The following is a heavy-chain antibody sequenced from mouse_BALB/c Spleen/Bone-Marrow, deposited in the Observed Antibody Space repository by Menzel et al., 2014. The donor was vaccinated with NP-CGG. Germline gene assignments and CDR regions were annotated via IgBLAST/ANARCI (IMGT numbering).Heavy chain of an antibody. J-gene: IGHJ4*01. D-gene: IGHD2-1*01. CDR2: ISSGSSTI. CDR1: GFTFSSFG. CDR3: ARYGNYFYAMDY. V-gene: IGHV5-17*02. Sequence: VQLQQSGGGLVQPGGSRKLSCAASGFTFSSFGMHRVRQAPEKGLEWVAYISSGSSTIYYADTVKGRFTISRDNPKNTLFLQMTSLRSEDTAMYYCARYGNYFYAMDYWGQGTSVTVSS.